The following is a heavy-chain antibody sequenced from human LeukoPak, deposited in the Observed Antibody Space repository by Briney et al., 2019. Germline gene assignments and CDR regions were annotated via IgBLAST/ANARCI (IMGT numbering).Heavy chain of an antibody. CDR2: IYYSGST. CDR3: ARDRGGRDAFDI. J-gene: IGHJ3*02. CDR1: GGSISSSSYY. V-gene: IGHV4-61*01. D-gene: IGHD3-10*01. Sequence: PSETLSLTCTVSGGSISSSSYYWGWIRQPPGKGLEWIGYIYYSGSTNYNPSLKSRVTISVDTSKNQFSLKLSSVTAADTAVYYCARDRGGRDAFDIWGQGTMVTVSS.